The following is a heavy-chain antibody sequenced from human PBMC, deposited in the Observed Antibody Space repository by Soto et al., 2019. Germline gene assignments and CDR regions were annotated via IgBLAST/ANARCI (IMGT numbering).Heavy chain of an antibody. CDR2: IYSGGST. V-gene: IGHV3-66*01. CDR3: ARDFTYGSGSYLYYYGMDV. CDR1: GFTVSSNY. J-gene: IGHJ6*02. Sequence: EVQLVESGGGLVQPGGSLRLSCAASGFTVSSNYMSWVRQAPGKGLEWVSVIYSGGSTYYADSVKGRFTISRDNSKNTLYLQMNSLRAEDTAVYYCARDFTYGSGSYLYYYGMDVWGQGTSVTVYS. D-gene: IGHD3-10*01.